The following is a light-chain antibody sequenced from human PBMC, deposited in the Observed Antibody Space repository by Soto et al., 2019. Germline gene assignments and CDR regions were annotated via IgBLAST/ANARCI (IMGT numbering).Light chain of an antibody. CDR3: GTWDSSLSSVV. CDR2: DTH. Sequence: QSVLTQPPSVSAAPGQKVTISCSGSSSNIENNYVSWYQQLPGTAPKLLIYDTHKRPSRIPDRFSGSRSGTSATLGITGLRTGDEADYYCGTWDSSLSSVVFGGGTQLTVL. CDR1: SSNIENNY. V-gene: IGLV1-51*01. J-gene: IGLJ2*01.